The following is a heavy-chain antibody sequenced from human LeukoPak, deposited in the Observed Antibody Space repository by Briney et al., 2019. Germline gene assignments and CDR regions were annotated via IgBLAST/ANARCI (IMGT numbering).Heavy chain of an antibody. D-gene: IGHD5-12*01. CDR3: ARGQRRHIDTAPSFDY. CDR1: GFTFSSYS. Sequence: GGSLRLSCAASGFTFSSYSMNWVRQAPGKGLEWVSYISSSSSTIYYADSVKGRFTISRDNAKNSLYLQMNSLRGEDTAVYSCARGQRRHIDTAPSFDYWGQGTLVTVSS. V-gene: IGHV3-48*01. J-gene: IGHJ4*02. CDR2: ISSSSSTI.